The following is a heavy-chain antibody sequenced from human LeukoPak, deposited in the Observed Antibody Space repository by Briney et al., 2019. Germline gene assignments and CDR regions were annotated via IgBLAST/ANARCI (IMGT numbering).Heavy chain of an antibody. CDR2: ISSSSSYI. J-gene: IGHJ4*02. CDR1: GFTFSSYS. V-gene: IGHV3-21*01. Sequence: PGGSLRLSCAASGFTFSSYSMNWVRQAPGKGLEWVSSISSSSSYIYYADSVKGRFTISRDNAKNSLYLQMNSLRAEDTAVYYCARGFSSSGIAAPTFGYWGQGTLVTVSS. D-gene: IGHD6-13*01. CDR3: ARGFSSSGIAAPTFGY.